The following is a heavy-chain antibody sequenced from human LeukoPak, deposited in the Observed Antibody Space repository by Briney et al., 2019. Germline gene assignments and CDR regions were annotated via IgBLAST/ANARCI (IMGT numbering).Heavy chain of an antibody. CDR2: ISAYNGNT. CDR1: GYTFTSYG. J-gene: IGHJ5*02. CDR3: ARAFSGKYYYGSGSYPNWFDP. V-gene: IGHV1-18*01. Sequence: ASVKVSCKASGYTFTSYGISWVRQAPGQGLEWMGWISAYNGNTNYAQKLQGRVTMTTDTSTSTAYMELRSLRSDDTAVYYCARAFSGKYYYGSGSYPNWFDPWGQGTLVTVSS. D-gene: IGHD3-10*01.